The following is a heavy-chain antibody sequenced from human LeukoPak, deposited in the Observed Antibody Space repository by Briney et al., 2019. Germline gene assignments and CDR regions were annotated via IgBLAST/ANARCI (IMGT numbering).Heavy chain of an antibody. CDR3: ARTRGRLAARREIDY. D-gene: IGHD6-6*01. V-gene: IGHV1-8*01. CDR1: GYTFTSYD. CDR2: MHPNRGNT. J-gene: IGHJ4*02. Sequence: GASVKVSCKASGYTFTSYDINWVRQAPGQGLEWMGWMHPNRGNTGYAQKFQGRFTMTRNTSISTVYMELSSLRSEDTAVYYCARTRGRLAARREIDYWGQGTLVTVSS.